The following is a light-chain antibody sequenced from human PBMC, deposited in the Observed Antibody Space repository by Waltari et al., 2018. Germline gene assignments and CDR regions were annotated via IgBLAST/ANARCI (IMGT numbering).Light chain of an antibody. J-gene: IGKJ2*01. CDR2: ASA. CDR1: QNVFNH. V-gene: IGKV1-39*01. CDR3: QQGYTPPYT. Sequence: DVQMTQSPSSLSASVGARVSITCRASQNVFNHIYWYQQKAGKAPSLLIFASATLRSGVPSRFSGSGSGTTFTLTISSLRPEDIATYYCQQGYTPPYTFGQGTKVEIK.